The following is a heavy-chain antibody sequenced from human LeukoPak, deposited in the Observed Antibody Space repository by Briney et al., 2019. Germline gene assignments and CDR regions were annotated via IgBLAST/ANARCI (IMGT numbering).Heavy chain of an antibody. Sequence: GGSLRLSCAASGFTFSSYGMHWVRQAPGKGLEWVAVISYDGSNKYYADSVKGRFTISRDNSKNTLYLQMNSLRAEDTAVYYCAKGRRLVVVPAAPDYWGQGTLVTVSS. J-gene: IGHJ4*02. CDR2: ISYDGSNK. CDR3: AKGRRLVVVPAAPDY. CDR1: GFTFSSYG. V-gene: IGHV3-30*18. D-gene: IGHD2-2*01.